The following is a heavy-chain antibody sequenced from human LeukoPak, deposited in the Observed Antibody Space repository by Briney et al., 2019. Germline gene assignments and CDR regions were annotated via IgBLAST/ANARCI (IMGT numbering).Heavy chain of an antibody. Sequence: PSETLSLTCTVSGGSISSYYWSWIRQPPGKGLEWIGYIYYSGSTNYNPSLKSRVTISVDTSKNQFSLKLSSVTAADTAVYYCARAGGLQQPPAYWGQGTLVTVSS. J-gene: IGHJ4*02. CDR3: ARAGGLQQPPAY. V-gene: IGHV4-59*12. CDR1: GGSISSYY. CDR2: IYYSGST. D-gene: IGHD4-11*01.